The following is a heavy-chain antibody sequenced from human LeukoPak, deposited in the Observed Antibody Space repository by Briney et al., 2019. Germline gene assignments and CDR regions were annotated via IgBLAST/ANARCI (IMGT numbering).Heavy chain of an antibody. CDR1: GGSISSSPYF. J-gene: IGHJ4*02. CDR2: MYYSGTT. Sequence: SESLSLTCTVSGGSISSSPYFWGWIRQPPGKGLEWIGTMYYSGTTYYNSSLKSRVTISADTSKTQFSLELTSVTAADTAVYYCAREPGYSSNWYDYWGQGTLVTVSS. V-gene: IGHV4-39*07. CDR3: AREPGYSSNWYDY. D-gene: IGHD6-13*01.